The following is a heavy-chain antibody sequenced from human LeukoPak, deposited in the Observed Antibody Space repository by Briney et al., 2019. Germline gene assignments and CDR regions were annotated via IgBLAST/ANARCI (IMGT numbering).Heavy chain of an antibody. V-gene: IGHV3-74*01. D-gene: IGHD6-19*01. J-gene: IGHJ5*02. CDR3: ARERTSGWDAFDT. CDR1: GFTLSSFW. Sequence: PGGSLRLPCAASGFTLSSFWMHWVRQAPGKGLVWVSRINSVGSSTSYADSVKGRFTISRDNAKNTLYLQMNSLRAEDTAVYYCARERTSGWDAFDTWGQGTLVTVSS. CDR2: INSVGSST.